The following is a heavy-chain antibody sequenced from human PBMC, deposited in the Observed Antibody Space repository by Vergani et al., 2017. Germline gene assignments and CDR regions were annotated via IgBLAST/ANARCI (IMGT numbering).Heavy chain of an antibody. CDR1: GFTFSSYA. Sequence: EVQLLESGGNLIQPGGSLRLSCGASGFTFSSYAMTWVRLAPGKGLQWVSAISGSGGNTFYTDSVKGRFTISRDNTKNSLSLQMSGLRVEDTAVYYCVILPRCPWNCDLWGRGTLITVSS. J-gene: IGHJ2*01. CDR2: ISGSGGNT. V-gene: IGHV3-23*01. D-gene: IGHD2-2*01. CDR3: VILPRCPWNCDL.